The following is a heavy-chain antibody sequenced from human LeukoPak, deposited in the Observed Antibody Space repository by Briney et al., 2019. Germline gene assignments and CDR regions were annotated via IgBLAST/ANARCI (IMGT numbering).Heavy chain of an antibody. D-gene: IGHD6-13*01. J-gene: IGHJ4*02. CDR1: GYTFTSYY. V-gene: IGHV1-46*01. CDR3: ARDSSTYSSSWYVLDY. Sequence: ASVKVSCKASGYTFTSYYMHWVRQAPGQGLEWMGINNPSSGTTSYAQKFQGRVTMTRDTSTSTVYMELSSLTSEDTAVYYCARDSSTYSSSWYVLDYWGQGTLVTVSS. CDR2: NNPSSGTT.